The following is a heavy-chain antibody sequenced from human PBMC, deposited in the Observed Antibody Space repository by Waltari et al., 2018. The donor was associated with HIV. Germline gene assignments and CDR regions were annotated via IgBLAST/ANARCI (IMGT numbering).Heavy chain of an antibody. CDR3: ATSRSTSYDTGGYFDY. CDR1: GYSFTSYW. CDR2: IYPGDSDT. V-gene: IGHV5-51*03. J-gene: IGHJ4*02. Sequence: EVQLVQSGAEVKKPGESLKISCKASGYSFTSYWIGWVRQMPGKGLEWMGIIYPGDSDTRYSPSFQGQVTISADKSISTAYLQWSSLKASDTAMYYCATSRSTSYDTGGYFDYWGQGTLVTVSS. D-gene: IGHD3-22*01.